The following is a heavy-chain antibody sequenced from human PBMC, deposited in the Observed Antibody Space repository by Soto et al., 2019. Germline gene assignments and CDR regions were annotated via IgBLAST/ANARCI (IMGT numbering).Heavy chain of an antibody. CDR1: GFTFGNYV. D-gene: IGHD6-19*01. CDR3: AKDRQGFTSGWPNWFDP. Sequence: PGGSLRLSCAASGFTFGNYVMNWVRQAPGKGLEWVASISGKSDTLYYAPSVKGRFTISRDNSKNTLYLQMNNLRVEDTALYYCAKDRQGFTSGWPNWFDPWGQGTRVTVYS. CDR2: ISGKSDTL. V-gene: IGHV3-23*01. J-gene: IGHJ5*02.